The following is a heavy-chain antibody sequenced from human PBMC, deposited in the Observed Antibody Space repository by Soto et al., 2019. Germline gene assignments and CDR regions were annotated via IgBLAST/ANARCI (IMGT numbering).Heavy chain of an antibody. CDR2: ISYDGSNK. D-gene: IGHD5-18*01. J-gene: IGHJ3*02. CDR3: AKDVGGYSYGSVPDDAFDI. CDR1: GFTFSSYG. Sequence: VGSLRLSCAASGFTFSSYGMHWVRQAPGKGLEWVAVISYDGSNKYYADSVKGRFTISRDNSKNTLYLQMNSLRAEDTAVYYCAKDVGGYSYGSVPDDAFDIWGQGTVVTVSS. V-gene: IGHV3-30*18.